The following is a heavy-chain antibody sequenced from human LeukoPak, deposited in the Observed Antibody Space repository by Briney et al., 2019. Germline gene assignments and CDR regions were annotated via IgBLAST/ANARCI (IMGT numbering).Heavy chain of an antibody. J-gene: IGHJ4*02. Sequence: SETLSLTCTVSGGSISSYYWSWIRRPPGKGLEWIGYIYPSGSTNYNPSLKSRVTISVDTSKNQFSLKLSSVTAADTAVYYCARRSWGVYYFDYWGQGTLVTVSS. V-gene: IGHV4-4*09. CDR2: IYPSGST. D-gene: IGHD3-10*01. CDR1: GGSISSYY. CDR3: ARRSWGVYYFDY.